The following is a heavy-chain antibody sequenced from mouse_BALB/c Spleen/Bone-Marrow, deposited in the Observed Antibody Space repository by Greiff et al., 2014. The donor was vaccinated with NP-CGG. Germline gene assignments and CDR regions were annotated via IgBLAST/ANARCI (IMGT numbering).Heavy chain of an antibody. CDR1: GFSLTSYG. D-gene: IGHD2-3*01. CDR2: IWAGGST. J-gene: IGHJ1*01. V-gene: IGHV2-9*02. Sequence: VNLVESGPGLVAPSQSLSITCTVSGFSLTSYGVHWVRQPPGKGLEWLGVIWAGGSTNYNSALMSRLSISRDNSKSQVFLKMNSLQTDDTAMYYCARVYLWYLDVWGAGTTVTVSS. CDR3: ARVYLWYLDV.